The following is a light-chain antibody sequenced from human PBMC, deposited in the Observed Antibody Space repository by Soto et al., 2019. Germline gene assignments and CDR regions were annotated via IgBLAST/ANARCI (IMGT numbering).Light chain of an antibody. Sequence: EIVLTQSPATLSLSPGERATLSCRASESVSTFLAWYQQKPGQAPRLLIYEASSRATGIPARFSGGGSGTVFTLTISSLQSEDFAVYYCQQYNNLAGLTFGGGTKVEIK. CDR3: QQYNNLAGLT. CDR1: ESVSTF. J-gene: IGKJ4*01. V-gene: IGKV3D-15*01. CDR2: EAS.